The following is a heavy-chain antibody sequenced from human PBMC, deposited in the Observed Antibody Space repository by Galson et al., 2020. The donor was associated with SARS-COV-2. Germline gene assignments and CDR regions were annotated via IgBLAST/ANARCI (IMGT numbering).Heavy chain of an antibody. Sequence: SETLSLTCTVSGGSISSGDYYWSWIRQPPGKGLEWIGYIYYSGSTYYNPSLKIRVTISVDTSKNQFSLKLSSVTAADTAVYYCARGGRFLEWLLYVNYYDYMDVGGKRTTVTVSS. J-gene: IGHJ6*03. CDR1: GGSISSGDYY. CDR3: ARGGRFLEWLLYVNYYDYMDV. CDR2: IYYSGST. D-gene: IGHD3-3*01. V-gene: IGHV4-30-4*01.